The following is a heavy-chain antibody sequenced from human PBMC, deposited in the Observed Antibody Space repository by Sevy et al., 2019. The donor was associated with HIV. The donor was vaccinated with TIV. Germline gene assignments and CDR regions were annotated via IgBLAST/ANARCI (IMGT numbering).Heavy chain of an antibody. J-gene: IGHJ6*02. CDR2: ISGGGDAT. CDR1: GFTFSSYD. D-gene: IGHD2-2*01. CDR3: TKGSVLVVVPGRDKLYHDYAMDV. V-gene: IGHV3-23*01. Sequence: GGSLRLSCVASGFTFSSYDVNWVRHAPGKGLQWVSKISGGGDATYYADSVKGRFTNSRDNTKNTLYLQRNSLSAEETALDYCTKGSVLVVVPGRDKLYHDYAMDVWGQGTTVTVSS.